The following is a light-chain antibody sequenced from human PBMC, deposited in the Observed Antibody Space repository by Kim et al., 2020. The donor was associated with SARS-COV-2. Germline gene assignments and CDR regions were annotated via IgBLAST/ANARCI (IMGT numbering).Light chain of an antibody. J-gene: IGKJ1*01. V-gene: IGKV3-15*01. CDR3: QQYNNWHPWT. Sequence: SPGERATLSCRASQSVSSNLAWYQQKPGQAPRLLIYGASTRATGIPARFSGSGSGTEFTLTISSLQSEDLAVDYCQQYNNWHPWTFGQGTKVDIK. CDR1: QSVSSN. CDR2: GAS.